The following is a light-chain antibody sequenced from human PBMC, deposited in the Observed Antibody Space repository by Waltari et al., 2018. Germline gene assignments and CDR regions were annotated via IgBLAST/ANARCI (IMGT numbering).Light chain of an antibody. CDR2: DDD. Sequence: QSVLTQPPSMSAAPGQKVTISCSGGSSNIGSNLVSWYQQLSGMAPKLLIYDDDKRPSGIPYRFSASKSGTSATLDITGLRAGDEADYYCGTWDDNLSSGVFGGGTSLTV. V-gene: IGLV1-51*01. J-gene: IGLJ3*02. CDR3: GTWDDNLSSGV. CDR1: SSNIGSNL.